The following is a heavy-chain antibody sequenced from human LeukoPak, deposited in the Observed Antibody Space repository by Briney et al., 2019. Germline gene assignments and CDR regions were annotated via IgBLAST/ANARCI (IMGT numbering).Heavy chain of an antibody. CDR2: IYYSGNT. Sequence: WGTLSLTCTVSGVSISSYYWSWIRQPPGKGLEYIGYIYYSGNTNYNPSLKSRVTISVDTSKNQFSLKLSSVTAADTAVYYCARGTSSLDYWGQGTLVTVSS. V-gene: IGHV4-59*01. CDR3: ARGTSSLDY. J-gene: IGHJ4*02. CDR1: GVSISSYY.